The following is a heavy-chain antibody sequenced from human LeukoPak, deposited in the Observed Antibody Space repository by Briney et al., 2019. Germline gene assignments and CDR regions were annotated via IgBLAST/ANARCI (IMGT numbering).Heavy chain of an antibody. D-gene: IGHD2-15*01. J-gene: IGHJ5*02. CDR1: GGSISSSSYY. V-gene: IGHV4-39*01. CDR2: IYYSGST. CDR3: ARFLGYCPFDP. Sequence: PSETLSLTCTVSGGSISSSSYYWGWIRQPLGKGLEWIGSIYYSGSTYYNPSLKSRVTISVDTSKNQFSLKLSSVTAADTAVYYCARFLGYCPFDPWGQGTLVTVSS.